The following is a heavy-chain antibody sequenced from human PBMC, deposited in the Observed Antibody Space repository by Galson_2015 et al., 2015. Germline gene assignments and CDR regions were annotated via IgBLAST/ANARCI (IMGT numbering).Heavy chain of an antibody. CDR3: AKDLERITIFGVVTPPGY. J-gene: IGHJ4*02. Sequence: SLRLSCAASGFTFSSYAMSWVRQAPGKGLEWVSAISGSGGSTYYADSVKGRFTISRDNSKNTLYLQMNSLRAEDTAVYYCAKDLERITIFGVVTPPGYWGQGTLVTVSS. CDR2: ISGSGGST. CDR1: GFTFSSYA. D-gene: IGHD3-3*01. V-gene: IGHV3-23*01.